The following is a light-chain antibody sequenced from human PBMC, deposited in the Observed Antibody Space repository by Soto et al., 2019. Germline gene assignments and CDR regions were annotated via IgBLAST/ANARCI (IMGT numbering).Light chain of an antibody. Sequence: QSALTQPASVSGSPGQSITISCTGTSSDVGGYNYVSWYQQHPDKAPKLMIYEVSNRHSGVSNRFSGSKSGNTASLTISGLQAEDEADYYCSSYRRSSTLVFGGGTKLTVL. V-gene: IGLV2-14*01. CDR1: SSDVGGYNY. CDR3: SSYRRSSTLV. CDR2: EVS. J-gene: IGLJ2*01.